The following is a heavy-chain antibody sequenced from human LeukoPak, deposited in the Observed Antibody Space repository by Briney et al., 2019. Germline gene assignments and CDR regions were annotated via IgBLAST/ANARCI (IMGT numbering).Heavy chain of an antibody. Sequence: PGGSLRLSCAASGFTFSSYAMHWVRQAPGKGLEWVSGISWNSGSIGYADSVKGRFTISRDNAKNSLYLQMNSLRAEDTALYYCAKELQGAYYGMDVWGQGTTVTVSS. V-gene: IGHV3-9*01. CDR1: GFTFSSYA. J-gene: IGHJ6*02. CDR3: AKELQGAYYGMDV. D-gene: IGHD3-10*01. CDR2: ISWNSGSI.